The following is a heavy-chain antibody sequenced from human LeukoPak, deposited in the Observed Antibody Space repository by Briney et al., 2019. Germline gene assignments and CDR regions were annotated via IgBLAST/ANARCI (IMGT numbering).Heavy chain of an antibody. CDR2: IRYDGSSK. CDR3: ARYSGNYGLDY. V-gene: IGHV3-30*02. J-gene: IGHJ4*02. CDR1: GFIFSNYV. Sequence: GGSLRLSCASSGFIFSNYVFHWVRQPPGKGLEWVSLIRYDGSSKYYADSVRGRFTISRDNSKNTLYLQMNSLRAEDTAVYYCARYSGNYGLDYWGQGTLVTVSS. D-gene: IGHD4-17*01.